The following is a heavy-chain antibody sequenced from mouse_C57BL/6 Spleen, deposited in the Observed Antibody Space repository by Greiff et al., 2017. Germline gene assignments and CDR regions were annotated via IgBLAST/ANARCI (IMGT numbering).Heavy chain of an antibody. V-gene: IGHV5-6*01. CDR1: GFTFSSYG. Sequence: EVMLVESGGDLVKPGGSLKLSCAASGFTFSSYGMSWVRQTPDKRLEWVATISSGGSYTYYPDSVKGRFTISRDNAKNTLYLQMGSLKSEDTAMYYCATLYDGYFDYWGQGTTLTVSS. CDR2: ISSGGSYT. J-gene: IGHJ2*01. CDR3: ATLYDGYFDY. D-gene: IGHD2-12*01.